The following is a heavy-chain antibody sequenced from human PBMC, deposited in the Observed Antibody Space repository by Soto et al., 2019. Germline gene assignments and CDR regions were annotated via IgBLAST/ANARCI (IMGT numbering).Heavy chain of an antibody. J-gene: IGHJ5*02. CDR3: VRSGTARLLRHSWFDT. CDR2: ITTSSAYI. CDR1: GFTFNTYD. D-gene: IGHD2-21*01. Sequence: EVQLVESGGGLVKPGGSLRLSCAASGFTFNTYDMNWVRQAPGKGLEWVSSITTSSAYIYYADSLKGRITISRDNAKNSLFLQRNSLRAKDTAVYYCVRSGTARLLRHSWFDTWGQGTLVTVSS. V-gene: IGHV3-21*01.